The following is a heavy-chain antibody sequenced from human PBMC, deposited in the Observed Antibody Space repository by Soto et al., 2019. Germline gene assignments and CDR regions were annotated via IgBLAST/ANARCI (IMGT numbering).Heavy chain of an antibody. CDR3: ATWPTGGWQTDY. V-gene: IGHV5-51*01. D-gene: IGHD6-19*01. CDR2: IYPGDSDT. Sequence: LGESLKISCKGSAYFFTTYWIGWVRRMPGKGLEWMGLIYPGDSDTRYSPSFQGRITISADKSISTAYLQWSSLRASDSAMYYCATWPTGGWQTDYWGQGTLVTVSS. CDR1: AYFFTTYW. J-gene: IGHJ4*02.